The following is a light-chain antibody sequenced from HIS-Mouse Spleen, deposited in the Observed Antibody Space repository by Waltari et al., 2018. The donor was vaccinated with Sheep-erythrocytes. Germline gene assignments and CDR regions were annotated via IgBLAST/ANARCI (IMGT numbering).Light chain of an antibody. Sequence: EIVLTQSPATLSLSPGERATLSCRASQSVSSYLAWYQQKPGQAPRLLIYDASNRATGIPARFSGSGPGTDFTLTISSLEPEDFAVYYCQQRSNWYTFGQGTKLGIK. CDR3: QQRSNWYT. V-gene: IGKV3-11*01. J-gene: IGKJ2*01. CDR1: QSVSSY. CDR2: DAS.